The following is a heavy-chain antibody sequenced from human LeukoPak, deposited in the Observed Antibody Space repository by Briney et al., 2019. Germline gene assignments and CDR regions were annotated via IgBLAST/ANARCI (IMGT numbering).Heavy chain of an antibody. Sequence: PGGCLRLSCAASDIIVSSNYMTWVRQAPGKGLEWVSVIYNDGSTYYADSIKGRFTISRDNSKNTLYLQMNSLRAEDTAVYYCARGGHGYNFRFSAFDIWGHGTLVGVSS. CDR1: DIIVSSNY. CDR3: ARGGHGYNFRFSAFDI. CDR2: IYNDGST. V-gene: IGHV3-53*01. D-gene: IGHD5-24*01. J-gene: IGHJ3*02.